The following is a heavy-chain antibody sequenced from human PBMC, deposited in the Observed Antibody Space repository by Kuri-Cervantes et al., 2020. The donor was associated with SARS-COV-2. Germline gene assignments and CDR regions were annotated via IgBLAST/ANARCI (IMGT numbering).Heavy chain of an antibody. CDR3: AMSYYYDISFYLPPLSY. D-gene: IGHD3-22*01. Sequence: ASVKVSCKAPGYTFTSYDINWVRQATGQGLEWMGWMNPNSGNTGCAQKFQGRVTMARNTSISTAYMELSSLRSEDTAVYYCAMSYYYDISFYLPPLSYCGQASLVTVSS. CDR2: MNPNSGNT. CDR1: GYTFTSYD. V-gene: IGHV1-8*01. J-gene: IGHJ1*01.